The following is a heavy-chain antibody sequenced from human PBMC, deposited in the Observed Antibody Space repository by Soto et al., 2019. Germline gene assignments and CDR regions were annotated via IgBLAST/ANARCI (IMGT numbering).Heavy chain of an antibody. CDR1: GYSFAGYW. Sequence: GESLKISCKGSGYSFAGYWITWVRQMPGKGLEWMGRIDPSDSYTNYSPSFQGHVTISADKSISTAYRQWSSLKASDTAMYYCASLASGSYEGYYGMDVWGQGTTVTVSS. V-gene: IGHV5-10-1*01. CDR2: IDPSDSYT. D-gene: IGHD1-26*01. J-gene: IGHJ6*02. CDR3: ASLASGSYEGYYGMDV.